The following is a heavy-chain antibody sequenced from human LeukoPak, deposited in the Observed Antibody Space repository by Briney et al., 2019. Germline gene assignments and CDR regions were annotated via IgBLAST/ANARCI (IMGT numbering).Heavy chain of an antibody. CDR1: GDSISTYY. CDR2: MYYSGST. V-gene: IGHV4-59*01. D-gene: IGHD5-12*01. J-gene: IGHJ4*02. Sequence: PSETLTLTCTVSGDSISTYYWSWIRQPPGKGLEWIGYMYYSGSTNYNPSLKSRVTISLDTPKNQFSLRLNSVTAADTAVYYCARGVAGYGPYDYWGQGTLVTVSS. CDR3: ARGVAGYGPYDY.